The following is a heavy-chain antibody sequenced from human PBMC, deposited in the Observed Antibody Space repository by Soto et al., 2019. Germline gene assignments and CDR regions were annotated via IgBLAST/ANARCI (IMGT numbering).Heavy chain of an antibody. CDR1: GFTFSNVW. D-gene: IGHD6-19*01. CDR3: TPLALKYSSGWYEFSD. Sequence: EVQLVESGGGLVQPGGSLRLSCAASGFTFSNVWMNWVRQAPGKGREWVGRIKSKTDGGTTDYAAPVKGRFTISRDNSTNTLYLQMNSLKTEDTAVYYCTPLALKYSSGWYEFSDWGQGTLVTVSS. CDR2: IKSKTDGGTT. V-gene: IGHV3-15*07. J-gene: IGHJ4*02.